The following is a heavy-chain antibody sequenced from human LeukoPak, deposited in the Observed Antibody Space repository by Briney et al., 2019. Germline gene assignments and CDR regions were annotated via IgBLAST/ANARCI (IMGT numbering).Heavy chain of an antibody. CDR2: ISGDGGST. V-gene: IGHV3-43*02. Sequence: GGSLRLSCAASGFTFDDYAMHWVRQAPGKGLEWVSLISGDGGSTYYADSVKGRFTISRDNSKNSLYLQMNSLRTEDTTLYYCAKVLGYYDSSGYYQEGGFDYWGQGTLVTVSS. CDR3: AKVLGYYDSSGYYQEGGFDY. D-gene: IGHD3-22*01. J-gene: IGHJ4*02. CDR1: GFTFDDYA.